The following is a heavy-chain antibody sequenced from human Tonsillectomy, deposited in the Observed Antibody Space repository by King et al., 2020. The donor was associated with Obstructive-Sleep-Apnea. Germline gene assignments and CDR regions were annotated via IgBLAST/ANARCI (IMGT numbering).Heavy chain of an antibody. CDR3: ARGLLGHGSSGYNHPWYGMDV. Sequence: QVQLQQWGAGLLKPSETLSLTCAVYGGSFSEYYWSWLRQPPGKVLEWIGEFNHIGSTNDNPSLSSRVTISADQSKNQFSLKLSSVTAAYTAVYYCARGLLGHGSSGYNHPWYGMDVWGQGTTVTVSS. CDR2: FNHIGST. CDR1: GGSFSEYY. D-gene: IGHD3-22*01. J-gene: IGHJ6*02. V-gene: IGHV4-34*01.